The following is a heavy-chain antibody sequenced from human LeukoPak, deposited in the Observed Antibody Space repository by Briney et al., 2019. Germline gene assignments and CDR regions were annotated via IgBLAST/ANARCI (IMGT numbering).Heavy chain of an antibody. J-gene: IGHJ4*02. Sequence: GRSLRLSCAASGFTFSSYAMHWVRQAPGKGLEWVAVISYDGSNKYYADSVKGRFTISRDNSKNTLYLQMNSLRAEDTAVYYCARGPVGYKLPFDYWGQGTLVTVSS. V-gene: IGHV3-30*04. CDR1: GFTFSSYA. D-gene: IGHD5-24*01. CDR3: ARGPVGYKLPFDY. CDR2: ISYDGSNK.